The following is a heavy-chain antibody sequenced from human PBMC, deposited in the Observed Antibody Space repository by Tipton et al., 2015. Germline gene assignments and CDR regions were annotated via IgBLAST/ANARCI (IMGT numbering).Heavy chain of an antibody. CDR2: IHSTGST. CDR1: GDSISNYY. CDR3: ARARGRHGGLFDS. D-gene: IGHD4-23*01. J-gene: IGHJ4*02. V-gene: IGHV4-4*08. Sequence: TLSLTCTVSGDSISNYYWSWIRQPPGKGLEWIGYIHSTGSTDYNPSLKSRVTISVDTSKNQFSLRLNSVTATDTAVYYCARARGRHGGLFDSWGQGILATVSS.